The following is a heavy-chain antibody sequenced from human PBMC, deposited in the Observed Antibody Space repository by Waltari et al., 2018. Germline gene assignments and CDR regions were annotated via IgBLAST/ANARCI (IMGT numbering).Heavy chain of an antibody. Sequence: QVQLVESGVGVVQPGRSLRLSCPAWGLLFSTIVMRWVRQAPGKGLEWVAVLSYDGSNKYYADSLKGRFTISRDNSNNTLYLQMNTLTPEDTAVYFCARENRQWLAPEPYYFDYWGLGTLVTVTS. D-gene: IGHD6-19*01. CDR1: GLLFSTIV. CDR2: LSYDGSNK. V-gene: IGHV3-30*03. J-gene: IGHJ4*02. CDR3: ARENRQWLAPEPYYFDY.